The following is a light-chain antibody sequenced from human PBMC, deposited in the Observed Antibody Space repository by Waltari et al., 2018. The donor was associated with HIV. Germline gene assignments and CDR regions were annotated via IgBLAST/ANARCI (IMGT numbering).Light chain of an antibody. Sequence: QSVLTQPPSASGTPGQRVTISCSGSSSNIGDNTVNWYQQLPGTAPKLLIYTNTQRPSVVPDRYSCSKSGTAASLAIGGLQAEDEADYYCATWDDSLNGHVVFGGGTKLTVL. CDR2: TNT. V-gene: IGLV1-44*01. J-gene: IGLJ2*01. CDR3: ATWDDSLNGHVV. CDR1: SSNIGDNT.